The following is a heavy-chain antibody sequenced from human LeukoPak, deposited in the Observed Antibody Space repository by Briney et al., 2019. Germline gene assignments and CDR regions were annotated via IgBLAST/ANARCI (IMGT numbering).Heavy chain of an antibody. V-gene: IGHV4-30-4*01. J-gene: IGHJ6*02. CDR1: GASTSSVDYY. CDR2: IYHNGNT. D-gene: IGHD2-2*01. Sequence: PSETLSLTCTVSGASTSSVDYYWTWIRQTPWEGLEWIGFIYHNGNTQDNPSLKSAITISIDTSKNQFSLTLSSVTAADTAVYYCARVRLEKVRAYYGMDVWGQGTTVTVSS. CDR3: ARVRLEKVRAYYGMDV.